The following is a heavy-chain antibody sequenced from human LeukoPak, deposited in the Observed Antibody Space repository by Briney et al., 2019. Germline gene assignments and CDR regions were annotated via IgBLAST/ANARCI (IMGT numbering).Heavy chain of an antibody. Sequence: GGSLRLSCAASGFTFSSYEMNWVRQAPGEGLEWVSYISSSGSTIYYADSVKGRFTISRDNAKNSLYLQMNSLRAEDTAVYYCARDNFYSSPMYYYGMDVWGQGTTVTVSS. CDR1: GFTFSSYE. CDR3: ARDNFYSSPMYYYGMDV. V-gene: IGHV3-48*03. D-gene: IGHD6-13*01. J-gene: IGHJ6*02. CDR2: ISSSGSTI.